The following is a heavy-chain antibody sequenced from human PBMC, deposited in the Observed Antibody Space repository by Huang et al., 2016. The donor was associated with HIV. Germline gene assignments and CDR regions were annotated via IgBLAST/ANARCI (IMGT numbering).Heavy chain of an antibody. CDR3: ATGFDTYYDI. CDR2: FAPDNGET. D-gene: IGHD2-21*01. CDR1: GYTLTELS. Sequence: QVQLVQSGAEVKKPGASVKVSCKVSGYTLTELSIHWVRQAPGKGLEWMGGFAPDNGETNYAQNFQGRVTMTEDKSTDTAYMELNSLRSEDTAVYYCATGFDTYYDIWGQGTMVIASS. V-gene: IGHV1-24*01. J-gene: IGHJ3*02.